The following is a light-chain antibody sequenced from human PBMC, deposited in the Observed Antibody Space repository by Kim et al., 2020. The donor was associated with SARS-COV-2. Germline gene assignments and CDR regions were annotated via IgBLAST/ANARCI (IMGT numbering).Light chain of an antibody. V-gene: IGLV1-47*01. Sequence: QAVVTQPPSASGTPDQRVTISCSGTSSNIGGNYVYWYQHLPGAAPRLLIYKTNQRPSGVPDRFSGSKSGTSASLAISGLRSEDEADYYCAARDGSLSAWEFGGGTQLTVL. CDR1: SSNIGGNY. CDR3: AARDGSLSAWE. J-gene: IGLJ3*02. CDR2: KTN.